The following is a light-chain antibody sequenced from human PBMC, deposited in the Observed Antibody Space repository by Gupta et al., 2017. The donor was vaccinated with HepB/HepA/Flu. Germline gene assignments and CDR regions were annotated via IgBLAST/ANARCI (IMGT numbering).Light chain of an antibody. V-gene: IGKV1-33*01. Sequence: DNQMTQSPSSLSASVGDRVTITCQASQDINIFLNWYQQKPGKAPSLLIYDASALEEGVPSRFSGSGSGTNFTFTISSLQPEDVATYYCQKANYVPLTFGGGTKVEIK. CDR2: DAS. J-gene: IGKJ4*01. CDR3: QKANYVPLT. CDR1: QDINIF.